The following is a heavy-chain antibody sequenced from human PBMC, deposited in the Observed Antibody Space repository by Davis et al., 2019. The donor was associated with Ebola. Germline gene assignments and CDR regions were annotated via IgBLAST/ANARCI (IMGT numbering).Heavy chain of an antibody. J-gene: IGHJ6*03. V-gene: IGHV1-8*03. CDR2: MNPNSGDT. CDR1: GYTFTNYD. D-gene: IGHD4-23*01. Sequence: ASVKVSCKASGYTFTNYDINWVRQAPGQGLDWMGWMNPNSGDTGYAQKFQGRVTITRNTSISTAYMELSSLRSEDTAVYYCARDTRVATWFYYMDVWGKGTTVTVSS. CDR3: ARDTRVATWFYYMDV.